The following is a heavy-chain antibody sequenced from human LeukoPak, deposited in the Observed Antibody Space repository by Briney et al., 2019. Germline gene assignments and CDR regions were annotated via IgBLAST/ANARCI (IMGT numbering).Heavy chain of an antibody. CDR3: TRAGYGANSYSDY. D-gene: IGHD4-23*01. CDR2: ISGYNGNT. V-gene: IGHV1-18*01. Sequence: GASVKVSCKASGYTFTDYGISWVRQAPGQGLEWMGWISGYNGNTNYAQKAQDRVTMTTDTSTSTAYMELRSLRTDDTAVYYCTRAGYGANSYSDYWGQGTLVTVSS. CDR1: GYTFTDYG. J-gene: IGHJ4*02.